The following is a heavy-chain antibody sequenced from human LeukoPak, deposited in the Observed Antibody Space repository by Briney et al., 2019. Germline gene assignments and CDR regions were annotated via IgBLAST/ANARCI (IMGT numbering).Heavy chain of an antibody. J-gene: IGHJ4*02. V-gene: IGHV3-48*01. CDR3: ACSGSWPHDY. D-gene: IGHD6-13*01. CDR2: ISSSSSTI. CDR1: GLTFSSYS. Sequence: GGSLRLSCAVSGLTFSSYSMNWVRQAPGKGLEWVSYISSSSSTIYYADSVKGRFTISRDNAKNSLYLQMNSLRAEDTAVYYCACSGSWPHDYWGQGTLVTVSS.